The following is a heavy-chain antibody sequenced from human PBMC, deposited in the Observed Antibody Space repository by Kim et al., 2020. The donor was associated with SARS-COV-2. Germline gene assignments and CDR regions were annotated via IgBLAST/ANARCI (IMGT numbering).Heavy chain of an antibody. Sequence: GGSLRLSCAASGFIFSHAWMSWVRQAPGKGLEWVGRVKSKRDGETKEYAAPVKGRFTISRDDSTNTLYLQMNSLNTEDTALYYCTADTPVEAAYAIDYWGQGTLVTVSS. J-gene: IGHJ4*02. CDR1: GFIFSHAW. CDR3: TADTPVEAAYAIDY. CDR2: VKSKRDGETK. D-gene: IGHD2-15*01. V-gene: IGHV3-15*01.